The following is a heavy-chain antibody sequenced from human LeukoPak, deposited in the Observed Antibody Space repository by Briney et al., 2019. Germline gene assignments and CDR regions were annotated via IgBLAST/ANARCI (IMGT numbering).Heavy chain of an antibody. V-gene: IGHV4-61*02. J-gene: IGHJ3*02. D-gene: IGHD3-10*01. Sequence: PSETLSLTCTVSGGSISSGSYYWSWIRQPAGKGLEWIGRIHTSGSTNYNPSLKSRVTISVDTSKNQFSLKLSSVTAADTAVYYCARFGPTAFDIWGQGTMVTVSS. CDR3: ARFGPTAFDI. CDR1: GGSISSGSYY. CDR2: IHTSGST.